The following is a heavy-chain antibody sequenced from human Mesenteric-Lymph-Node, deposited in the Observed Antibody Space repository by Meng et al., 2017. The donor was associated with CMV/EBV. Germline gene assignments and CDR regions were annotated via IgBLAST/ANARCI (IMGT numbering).Heavy chain of an antibody. V-gene: IGHV4-4*02. D-gene: IGHD3-10*01. J-gene: IGHJ6*02. CDR2: IYHTGST. CDR1: SSTSW. CDR3: ATYRWGSGSYFNVIYGMDV. Sequence: SSTSWWNWGRNAPGKGLEWIGEIYHTGSTNYNSSLTSRVTISVDKSKNQFSLKLTSVTAADTAVYYCATYRWGSGSYFNVIYGMDVWGQGTTVTVSS.